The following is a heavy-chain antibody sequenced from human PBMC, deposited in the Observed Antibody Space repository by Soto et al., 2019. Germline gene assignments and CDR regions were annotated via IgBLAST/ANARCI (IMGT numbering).Heavy chain of an antibody. CDR2: ISGYMTHI. D-gene: IGHD2-2*01. Sequence: EVQLVESGGGLVKPGGSLRLSCAASGFAFSSYSMDWVRQAPGKGLEWVSFISGYMTHIYYAESVKGRFTVSRDNAENSLSLQMSSLKAEDTAVYYCARVPVPCSSPNCYSDYWSQGVLVTVSS. CDR1: GFAFSSYS. CDR3: ARVPVPCSSPNCYSDY. V-gene: IGHV3-21*01. J-gene: IGHJ4*02.